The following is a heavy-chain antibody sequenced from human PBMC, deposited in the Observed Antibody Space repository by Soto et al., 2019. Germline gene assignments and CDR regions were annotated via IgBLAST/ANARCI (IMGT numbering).Heavy chain of an antibody. Sequence: PSEILSLTYTVSGGSIGSSSYYWVWIRQPPGKGLEWIGSIYYSGSTYYNPSLKSRVTISVDTSKNQFSLKLSSVTAADTAVYYCARRRGQSTIFGVGPPRYYYYYYMDLWGKGTTVTVSS. CDR2: IYYSGST. D-gene: IGHD3-3*01. J-gene: IGHJ6*03. CDR1: GGSIGSSSYY. V-gene: IGHV4-39*01. CDR3: ARRRGQSTIFGVGPPRYYYYYYMDL.